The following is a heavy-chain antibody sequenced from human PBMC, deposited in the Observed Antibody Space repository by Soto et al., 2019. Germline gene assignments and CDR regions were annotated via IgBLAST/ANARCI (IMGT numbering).Heavy chain of an antibody. D-gene: IGHD3-10*01. Sequence: QVQLVESGGGVVQPGRSLRLSCAASGFTFSSYAMHWVRQAPGKGLEWVAVISYDGSNKYYADSVKGRFTISRDNSKNTLDLQMNSLRAEDTAVYYCARSPDRIGYFDYWGQGTLVTVSS. CDR3: ARSPDRIGYFDY. J-gene: IGHJ4*02. CDR1: GFTFSSYA. CDR2: ISYDGSNK. V-gene: IGHV3-30-3*01.